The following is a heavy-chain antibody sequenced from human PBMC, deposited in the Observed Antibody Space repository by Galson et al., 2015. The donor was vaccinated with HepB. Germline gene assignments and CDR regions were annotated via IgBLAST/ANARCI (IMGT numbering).Heavy chain of an antibody. V-gene: IGHV5-51*01. CDR3: ARRGIASEYFDY. CDR1: GYSLTSYW. CDR2: IYPGDSDT. J-gene: IGHJ4*02. Sequence: QSGAEVKKPGESLKTSCKGSGYSLTSYWIGWVRQMPGIGLEWMGIIYPGDSDTRYSPSFQGQVTISADKSIGTAYLQWSSLKASDTTMYYCARRGIASEYFDYWGQGTLVTVSS. D-gene: IGHD1-14*01.